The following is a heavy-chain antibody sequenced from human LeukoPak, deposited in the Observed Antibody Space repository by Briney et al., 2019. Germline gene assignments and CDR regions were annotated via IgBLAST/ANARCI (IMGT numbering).Heavy chain of an antibody. V-gene: IGHV1-46*01. J-gene: IGHJ4*02. CDR1: GYTFTSYY. D-gene: IGHD3-22*01. CDR2: INPSGGST. Sequence: GASVKVSCKASGYTFTSYYMHWVRRAPGQGLEWMGIINPSGGSTSYAQKFQGRVTMTRDTSTSTVYMELSSLRSEDTAVYYRARENRYYYDSSGYYPLDYWGQGTLVTVSS. CDR3: ARENRYYYDSSGYYPLDY.